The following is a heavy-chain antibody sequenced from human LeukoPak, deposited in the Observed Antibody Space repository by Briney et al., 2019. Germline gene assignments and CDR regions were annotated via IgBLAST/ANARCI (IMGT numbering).Heavy chain of an antibody. CDR2: ISGSGGST. J-gene: IGHJ3*02. V-gene: IGHV3-23*01. CDR3: AKDRLRGNGRYAFDI. CDR1: GFTFSSYA. Sequence: GGSLRLSCAASGFTFSSYAMSWVRQAPGKVLEWVSAISGSGGSTYYADSVKGRFTISRDNSKNTLYLQMNSLRAEDTAVYYCAKDRLRGNGRYAFDIWGQGTMVTVSS. D-gene: IGHD1-26*01.